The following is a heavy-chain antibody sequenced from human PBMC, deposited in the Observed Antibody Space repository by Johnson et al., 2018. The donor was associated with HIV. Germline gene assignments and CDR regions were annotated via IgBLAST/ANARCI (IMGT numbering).Heavy chain of an antibody. CDR1: GFTFSSYA. CDR3: AKDIYGYDAFDI. Sequence: QVQLVESGGGVVQPGRSLRLSCAASGFTFSSYAMHWVRQAPGKGLEWVAVISYDGSNKNHADSVKGRFTISRDNSKNTLYLQMNSLRAEDTAVYYCAKDIYGYDAFDIWGQGTMVTVSS. D-gene: IGHD5-24*01. CDR2: ISYDGSNK. J-gene: IGHJ3*02. V-gene: IGHV3-30*04.